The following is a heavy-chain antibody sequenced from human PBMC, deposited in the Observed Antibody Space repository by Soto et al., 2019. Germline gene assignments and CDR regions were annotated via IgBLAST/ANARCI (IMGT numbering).Heavy chain of an antibody. CDR2: IKSKTDGGTT. CDR1: GFTFSNAW. Sequence: GGSLRLSCAASGFTFSNAWMNWVRQAPGKGLEWVGRIKSKTDGGTTDYAAPVKGRFTISRDDSKNTLYLQMNSLKTEDTAVYYCTTASGPLYDILTGLYYYYYGMDVWGQGTTVTVSS. V-gene: IGHV3-15*07. J-gene: IGHJ6*02. D-gene: IGHD3-9*01. CDR3: TTASGPLYDILTGLYYYYYGMDV.